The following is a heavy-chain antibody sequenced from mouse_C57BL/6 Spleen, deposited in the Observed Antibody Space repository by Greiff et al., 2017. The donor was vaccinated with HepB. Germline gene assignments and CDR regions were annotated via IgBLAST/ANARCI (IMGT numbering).Heavy chain of an antibody. CDR1: GYTFTDYY. Sequence: VQLKQSGPELVKPGASVKISCKASGYTFTDYYMNWVKQSHGKSLEWIGDINPNNGGTSYNQKFKGKATLTVDKSSSTAYMELRSLTSGDSAVYYWEREDYWGKGTPLTVSS. J-gene: IGHJ2*01. CDR3: EREDY. V-gene: IGHV1-26*01. CDR2: INPNNGGT.